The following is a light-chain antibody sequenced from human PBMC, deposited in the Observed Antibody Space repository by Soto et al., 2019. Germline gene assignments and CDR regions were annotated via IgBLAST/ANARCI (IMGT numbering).Light chain of an antibody. CDR2: DVS. V-gene: IGLV2-14*01. J-gene: IGLJ2*01. CDR3: SSYTSSSTRV. Sequence: QSALTQPASVSGSPGQSITISGTGTSSDVGGYHYVSWYQQHPGKAPKLMIYDVSNRPSGVSNRFSGSKSGNTASLTISGLQAEDEADYYCSSYTSSSTRVFGGGTKLTVL. CDR1: SSDVGGYHY.